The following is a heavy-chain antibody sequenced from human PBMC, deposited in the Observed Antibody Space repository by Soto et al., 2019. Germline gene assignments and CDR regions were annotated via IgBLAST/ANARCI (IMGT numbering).Heavy chain of an antibody. V-gene: IGHV4-59*08. J-gene: IGHJ6*03. D-gene: IGHD3-9*01. CDR3: ARTVLGPDLLADSFVDYYYMDV. CDR1: GGSISNLY. Sequence: PSETLSLTCTVSGGSISNLYWSWIRQPPGKGLEWIGYVYYTGSTSYNPSLKRRVTFSADSSRGQFSLRLNSVTAADTAVYYCARTVLGPDLLADSFVDYYYMDVWGQGTTVTVSS. CDR2: VYYTGST.